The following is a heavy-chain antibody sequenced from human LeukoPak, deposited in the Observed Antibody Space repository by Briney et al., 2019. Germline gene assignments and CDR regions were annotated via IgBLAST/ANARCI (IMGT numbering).Heavy chain of an antibody. J-gene: IGHJ4*02. V-gene: IGHV4-61*01. CDR1: GGSVSSYTCN. CDR3: ASTFHRRAAADTWAFDY. Sequence: SETLSLTCTVSGGSVSSYTCNLIWLPQPPGQGRDGLIHFCYSGSTNYNPSLKSRVTISLDTSINQSSLKLSSVTAADTAFYYCASTFHRRAAADTWAFDYWGRGTLVTVSS. D-gene: IGHD6-13*01. CDR2: FCYSGST.